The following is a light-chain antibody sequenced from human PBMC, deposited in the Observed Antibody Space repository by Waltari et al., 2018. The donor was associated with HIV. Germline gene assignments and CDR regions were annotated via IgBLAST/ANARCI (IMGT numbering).Light chain of an antibody. V-gene: IGLV1-44*01. CDR3: ATWDDTLDGPV. CDR1: TSNNRSHS. CDR2: SNS. Sequence: QSALTQSPSASGTPGQRVTISCSVGTSNNRSHSVCCYQQAPGTAPQLFMFSNSLRPSGVPDRFSGSKSGTSASLAISGLQSEDEADYYCATWDDTLDGPVFGGGTRLTVL. J-gene: IGLJ3*02.